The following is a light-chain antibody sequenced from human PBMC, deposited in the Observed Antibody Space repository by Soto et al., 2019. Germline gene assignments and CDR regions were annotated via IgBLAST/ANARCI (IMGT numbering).Light chain of an antibody. J-gene: IGLJ2*01. CDR1: SSDVGGYNF. V-gene: IGLV2-8*01. CDR3: SSFAGGNNLL. Sequence: QSALTQPPSASGSPGQSVTISCTGTSSDVGGYNFVSWYQQHPGKAPKLLIYEVSKRPSGVPDRFSGSKSDNTASLTVSGLQAEDEADYYCSSFAGGNNLLFGGGTKLPVL. CDR2: EVS.